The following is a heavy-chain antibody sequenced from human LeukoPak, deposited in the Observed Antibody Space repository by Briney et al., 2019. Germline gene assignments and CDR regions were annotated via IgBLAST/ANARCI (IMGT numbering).Heavy chain of an antibody. CDR3: ARDAGVVPAALSSPDV. Sequence: SVKVSCKASGGTFSSYAISWVRQAPGQGLEWMGRTIPILGIANYAQKFQGRVTITADKSTSTAYMELSSLRSEDTAVYYCARDAGVVPAALSSPDVWGQGTTVTVSS. CDR2: TIPILGIA. CDR1: GGTFSSYA. J-gene: IGHJ6*02. D-gene: IGHD2-2*01. V-gene: IGHV1-69*04.